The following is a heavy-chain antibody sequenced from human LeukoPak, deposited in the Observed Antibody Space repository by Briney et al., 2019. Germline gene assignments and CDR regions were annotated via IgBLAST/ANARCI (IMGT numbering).Heavy chain of an antibody. CDR3: ARLVWFGETYYFDN. D-gene: IGHD3-10*01. V-gene: IGHV4-59*08. CDR2: IYYSGST. Sequence: PSETLSLTCTVSGGSISSYYWSWIRQPPGKGLEWIGYIYYSGSTNYNPSLKSRVTISVDTSKNQFSLKLSSVTAADTAVYYCARLVWFGETYYFDNWGQGTLVTVSS. J-gene: IGHJ4*02. CDR1: GGSISSYY.